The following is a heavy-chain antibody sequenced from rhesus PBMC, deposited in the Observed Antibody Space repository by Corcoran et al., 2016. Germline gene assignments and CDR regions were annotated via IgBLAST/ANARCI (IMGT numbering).Heavy chain of an antibody. Sequence: QLQLQESGPGLVKPSETLSVTCAVSGGSISSSYWSWIRQAPGKGLEGIGYIYGSGSSTTYNPSLKSRVTLSVDTSKNQFSLKLSSVTAADTAVYYCVRDRVHYPDYYYGLDSWGQGVVVTVSS. V-gene: IGHV4-169*02. D-gene: IGHD5-24*01. CDR1: GGSISSSY. CDR3: VRDRVHYPDYYYGLDS. CDR2: IYGSGSST. J-gene: IGHJ6*01.